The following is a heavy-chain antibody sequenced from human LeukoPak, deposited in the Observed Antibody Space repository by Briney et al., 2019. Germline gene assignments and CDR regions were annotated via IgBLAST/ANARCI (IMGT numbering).Heavy chain of an antibody. CDR1: GYSFTSHW. D-gene: IGHD6-13*01. CDR3: ARHPIAAGGAYNWFDP. Sequence: LGESLKISCKGSGYGSGYSFTSHWIAWVRRMPGKGLEWMGIIYPRDSNTIYSPSFQGQVTISVDTSINTSYLQWISLKASDTAMYYCARHPIAAGGAYNWFDPWGQGTLVTVSS. V-gene: IGHV5-51*01. J-gene: IGHJ5*02. CDR2: IYPRDSNT.